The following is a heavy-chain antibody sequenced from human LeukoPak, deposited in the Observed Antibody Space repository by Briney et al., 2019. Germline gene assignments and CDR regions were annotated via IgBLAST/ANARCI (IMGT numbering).Heavy chain of an antibody. CDR2: IYYSGST. Sequence: SETLCLTCTASGGSISSSSYYWGWIRQPPGKGLEWIGSIYYSGSTYYNPSLKSRVTISVDTSKNQFSLRLSSVTAADTAVYYCARVYYGYYYMDVWGKGTTVTVCS. CDR3: ARVYYGYYYMDV. J-gene: IGHJ6*03. CDR1: GGSISSSSYY. D-gene: IGHD3-3*01. V-gene: IGHV4-39*07.